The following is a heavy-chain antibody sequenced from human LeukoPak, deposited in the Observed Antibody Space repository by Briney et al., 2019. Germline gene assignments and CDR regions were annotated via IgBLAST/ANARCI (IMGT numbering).Heavy chain of an antibody. D-gene: IGHD1-1*01. J-gene: IGHJ4*02. CDR2: ISGDGSDT. CDR3: TRGDWNADY. Sequence: GGSLRLSCAASGFTFSTYWLHWVRQAPGKGMVWVSRISGDGSDTEYADSVKDRFTISRDNSKSSLYLQLNSLRAEDTAVYYCTRGDWNADYWGQGTLVTVSS. V-gene: IGHV3-74*03. CDR1: GFTFSTYW.